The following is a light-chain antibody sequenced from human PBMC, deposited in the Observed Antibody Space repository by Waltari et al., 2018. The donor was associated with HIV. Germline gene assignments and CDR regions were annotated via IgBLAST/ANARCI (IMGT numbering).Light chain of an antibody. V-gene: IGLV2-14*01. Sequence: QSALTHPASVSGSPGQSNTISCTGVRSDSGRYNTVSWYQHHPGKAHKHMISDVSPRPSWVSNRCSASKFGNTASLTISGLQDDDEADYYCSSYTSSTTYVVFGGGTKLTVL. J-gene: IGLJ2*01. CDR3: SSYTSSTTYVV. CDR2: DVS. CDR1: RSDSGRYNT.